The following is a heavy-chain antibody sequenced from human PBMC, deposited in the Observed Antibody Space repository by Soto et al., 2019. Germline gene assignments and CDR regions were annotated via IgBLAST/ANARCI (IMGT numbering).Heavy chain of an antibody. CDR3: ARAQRFSDSFDP. V-gene: IGHV4-4*07. CDR1: GGAIGGYY. J-gene: IGHJ5*02. CDR2: IYSSGGT. Sequence: PSETLSLACTVSGGAIGGYYWTWIRQSAGKGLEWIGRIYSSGGTKYNPSLQSRVTMALDTSKNQFSLRLTSVTATNTAVYYCARAQRFSDSFDPWGQGTLVTVSS. D-gene: IGHD3-3*01.